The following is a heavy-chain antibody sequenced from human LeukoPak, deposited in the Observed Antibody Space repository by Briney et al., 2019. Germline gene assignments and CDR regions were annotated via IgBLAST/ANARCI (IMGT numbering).Heavy chain of an antibody. D-gene: IGHD6-13*01. CDR3: ARARLYSSSWSSFLPSGDGAFGI. Sequence: SETLSLTCAVYGGSFSGYYWSWIRQPPGKGLEWIGSIYYRGTTYYNPSLKSRVTISVDTSKNQFSLKLSSVTAADTAVYYCARARLYSSSWSSFLPSGDGAFGIWGQGTMVTVSS. V-gene: IGHV4-34*01. CDR2: IYYRGTT. CDR1: GGSFSGYY. J-gene: IGHJ3*02.